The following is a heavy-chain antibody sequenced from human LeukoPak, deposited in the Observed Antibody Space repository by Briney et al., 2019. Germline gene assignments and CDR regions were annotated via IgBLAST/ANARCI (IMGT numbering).Heavy chain of an antibody. V-gene: IGHV3-21*01. CDR2: ISSRNRYI. CDR1: RFTFSSYS. D-gene: IGHD3-22*01. CDR3: ARGLIMRAVVPDS. Sequence: KSGGSLRLSCAASRFTFSSYSMNWVRQAPGKGLEWFSSISSRNRYIYYADSGQGRFTISSDDATNSLYLQLNSLRADATSLYYCARGLIMRAVVPDSWGQGTLVTVSS. J-gene: IGHJ4*02.